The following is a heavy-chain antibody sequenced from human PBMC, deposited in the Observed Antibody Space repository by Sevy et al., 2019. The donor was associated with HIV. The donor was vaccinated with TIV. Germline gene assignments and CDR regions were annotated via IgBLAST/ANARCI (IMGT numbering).Heavy chain of an antibody. D-gene: IGHD3-3*01. CDR3: ATGREYYEGNSGYFDY. Sequence: ASVKVYCKLSGYTLTQLSMHWVRQAPGKGLEWLGSFDPEDGERIYAQKFQGRFTMTEETSTDTAYMELSSLRSEDTAIYYCATGREYYEGNSGYFDYWGQGTLVTVSP. CDR2: FDPEDGER. J-gene: IGHJ4*02. V-gene: IGHV1-24*01. CDR1: GYTLTQLS.